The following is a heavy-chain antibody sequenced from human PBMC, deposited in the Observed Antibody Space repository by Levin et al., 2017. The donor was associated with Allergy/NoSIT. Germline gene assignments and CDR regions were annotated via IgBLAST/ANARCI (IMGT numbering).Heavy chain of an antibody. D-gene: IGHD3-16*01. Sequence: SETLSLTCTVSGSTTSLFYWNWIRQTPGKGLQWLGYINYSGNTKYNPSLKSRVTISLDKSKNQFSLLLTSVTAADTAVYYCARDTGGWYFDRWGQGTLVTVSS. V-gene: IGHV4-59*01. CDR1: GSTTSLFY. CDR2: INYSGNT. J-gene: IGHJ5*02. CDR3: ARDTGGWYFDR.